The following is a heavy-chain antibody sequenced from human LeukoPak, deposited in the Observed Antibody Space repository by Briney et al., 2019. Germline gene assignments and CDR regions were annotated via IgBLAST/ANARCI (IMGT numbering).Heavy chain of an antibody. D-gene: IGHD2-15*01. CDR3: AREACSGSCHSDYFDY. CDR2: ISNDGRSI. CDR1: GFTFSSYG. Sequence: QPGGSLRLSCAASGFTFSSYGMHWVRQAPAKELEWLAVISNDGRSIYYADSVKGRFTISRDNSKNTLYLQVNSLRAEDTAVYSCAREACSGSCHSDYFDYWGLGTLVTVSS. V-gene: IGHV3-30*03. J-gene: IGHJ4*02.